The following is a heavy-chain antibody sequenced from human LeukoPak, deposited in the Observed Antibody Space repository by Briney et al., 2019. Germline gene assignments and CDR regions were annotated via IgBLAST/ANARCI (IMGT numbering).Heavy chain of an antibody. CDR2: IYPGDSDT. D-gene: IGHD5-18*01. Sequence: GESLQISSKGSGYCFTNYWIGWVRQMPGKGLEWMGIIYPGDSDTRYSPSFQGQVIISADKSISTAYLQWSSLKASDTAMYYCARHAYSYGAPPYYYGMDVWGQGSTVTVSS. CDR1: GYCFTNYW. V-gene: IGHV5-51*01. J-gene: IGHJ6*02. CDR3: ARHAYSYGAPPYYYGMDV.